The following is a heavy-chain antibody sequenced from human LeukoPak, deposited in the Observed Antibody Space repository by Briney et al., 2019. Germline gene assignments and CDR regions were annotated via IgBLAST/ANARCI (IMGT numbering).Heavy chain of an antibody. D-gene: IGHD6-13*01. CDR1: GGSFSGYY. J-gene: IGHJ5*02. CDR3: ARGRQQLVRSRSWNWFDP. V-gene: IGHV4-34*01. CDR2: INHSGST. Sequence: ETLSLTCAVYGGSFSGYYWSWIRQPPGKGLEWIGEINHSGSTNYNPSLKSRVTISVDTFKNQFSLKLSSVTAADTAVYYCARGRQQLVRSRSWNWFDPWGQGTLVTVSS.